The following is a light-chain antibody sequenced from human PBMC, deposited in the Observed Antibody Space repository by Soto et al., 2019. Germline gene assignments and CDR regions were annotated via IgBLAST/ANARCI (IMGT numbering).Light chain of an antibody. CDR1: PSVSSSY. CDR2: GAS. J-gene: IGKJ2*01. V-gene: IGKV3-20*01. Sequence: EVVLTQSPGTLSLSPGERAALSCRASPSVSSSYLAWYQQKPGQAPRLLIYGASNRATGIPDRFSGSGSGTVFTLTISRLEPEDFAVYYCHQYGTSHPFRQRTKLEIK. CDR3: HQYGTSHP.